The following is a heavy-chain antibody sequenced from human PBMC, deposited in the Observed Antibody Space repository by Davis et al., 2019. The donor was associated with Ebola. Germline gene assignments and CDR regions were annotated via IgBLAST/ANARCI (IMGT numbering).Heavy chain of an antibody. V-gene: IGHV1-3*01. CDR1: GFTFTRYG. Sequence: AASVKVSCKASGFTFTRYGIHWVRQAPGQRLEWMGWINAGNGNTRATQKFQARVTISRDTSASTAYMELNSLSSGDTAVYYCARGPGIWGQGTLVTASS. CDR3: ARGPGI. J-gene: IGHJ4*02. CDR2: INAGNGNT. D-gene: IGHD1-26*01.